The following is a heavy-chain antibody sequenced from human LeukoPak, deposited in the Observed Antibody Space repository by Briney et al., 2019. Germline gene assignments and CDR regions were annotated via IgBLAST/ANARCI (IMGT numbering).Heavy chain of an antibody. Sequence: GGSLRLSCAASGFTFSHAWMSWVRQAPGKGLEWVGRIKNKPDGGTTDYAAPVQGRFTISRDDSKNTLSLQMNNLRAEDTAVYYCAKDGAWLRFDDWGQGILVTVSS. V-gene: IGHV3-15*01. CDR1: GFTFSHAW. D-gene: IGHD5-12*01. CDR3: AKDGAWLRFDD. J-gene: IGHJ4*02. CDR2: IKNKPDGGTT.